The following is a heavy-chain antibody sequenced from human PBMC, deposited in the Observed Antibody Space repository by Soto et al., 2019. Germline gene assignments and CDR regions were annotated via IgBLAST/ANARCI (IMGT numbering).Heavy chain of an antibody. CDR2: IRSDGSNI. CDR3: ARRTRQDFDNAYYGLDV. CDR1: GFSFSTSG. Sequence: GGSLRLSCAASGFSFSTSGMHWVRQAPGKGLEWVAIIRSDGSNIYYADSVKGRSTISRDNSKNTLYLQMSSLRAEDTALYYCARRTRQDFDNAYYGLDVWGQGTMVTVSS. V-gene: IGHV3-33*01. D-gene: IGHD3-16*01. J-gene: IGHJ6*02.